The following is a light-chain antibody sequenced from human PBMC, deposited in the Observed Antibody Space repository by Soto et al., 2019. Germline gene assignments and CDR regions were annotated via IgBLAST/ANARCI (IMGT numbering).Light chain of an antibody. V-gene: IGKV1-5*01. CDR1: HTITR. CDR3: QLYTSDSRT. J-gene: IGKJ1*01. Sequence: DIQMTQSPSTLSASVGDRITITCRASHTITRLAWYQQKPGKAPELLIFDSSRLQSGVPSRFSGSGSGTEFTLTVSSLQPDDFATYYCQLYTSDSRTFGQGTKVDIK. CDR2: DSS.